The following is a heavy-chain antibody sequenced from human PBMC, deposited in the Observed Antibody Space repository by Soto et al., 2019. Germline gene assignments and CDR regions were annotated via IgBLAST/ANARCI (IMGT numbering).Heavy chain of an antibody. Sequence: PGESLKISCNGSGYGFTSYWIGWVRQMPGKGLEWMGIIYPGDSDTRYSPSFQGQVTISADKSISTAYLQWSSLKASDTAMYYCASSPGSAYDAFDIWGQGTMVTVSS. V-gene: IGHV5-51*01. CDR2: IYPGDSDT. D-gene: IGHD6-6*01. CDR1: GYGFTSYW. J-gene: IGHJ3*02. CDR3: ASSPGSAYDAFDI.